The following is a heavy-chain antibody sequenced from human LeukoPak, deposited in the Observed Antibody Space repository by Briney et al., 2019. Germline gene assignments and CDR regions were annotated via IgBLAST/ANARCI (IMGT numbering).Heavy chain of an antibody. CDR2: ISSSSNYI. CDR3: ARNRYGYGSGGYSPGHFHH. V-gene: IGHV3-21*01. D-gene: IGHD6-19*01. Sequence: PGGSLRLSCAASGFTFSSYSMNWVRQAPGKGLEWVSFISSSSNYIYYADSVKGRFTISRDNAKNSLYLQLNSLRADDTAVYFCARNRYGYGSGGYSPGHFHHWGQGTLVTVSA. CDR1: GFTFSSYS. J-gene: IGHJ1*01.